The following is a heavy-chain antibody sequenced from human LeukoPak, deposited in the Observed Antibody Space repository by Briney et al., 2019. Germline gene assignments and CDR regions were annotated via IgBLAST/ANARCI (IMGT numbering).Heavy chain of an antibody. D-gene: IGHD2-15*01. CDR1: GFTFSSYA. CDR2: ISYDGSNK. CDR3: ARAPQRSCSGSGCYSLDY. Sequence: PGGSLRLSCAASGFTFSSYAMHWVRQALGKGLEWVAVISYDGSNKYYADSVKGRFTISRDNSKNTLYLQMNSLRAEDTALYYCARAPQRSCSGSGCYSLDYWGQGTLVTVSS. J-gene: IGHJ4*02. V-gene: IGHV3-30-3*01.